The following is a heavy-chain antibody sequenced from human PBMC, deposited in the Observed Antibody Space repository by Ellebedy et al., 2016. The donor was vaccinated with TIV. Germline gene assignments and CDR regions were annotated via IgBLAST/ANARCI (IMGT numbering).Heavy chain of an antibody. CDR1: GYRFNSNG. CDR2: ISVYNGNT. J-gene: IGHJ4*02. CDR3: AKDYAKVVDY. Sequence: ASVKVSCXASGYRFNSNGISWVRQAPGQGLEWMGWISVYNGNTNYAQKFQDRVTMTTDTSTSTAYMELRSLRSDDTTVYYCAKDYAKVVDYWGQGTLVTVSS. V-gene: IGHV1-18*01. D-gene: IGHD3-16*01.